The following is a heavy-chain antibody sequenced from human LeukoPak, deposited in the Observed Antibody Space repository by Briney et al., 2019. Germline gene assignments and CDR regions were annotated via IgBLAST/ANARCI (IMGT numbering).Heavy chain of an antibody. CDR1: GGSISSGGYS. CDR3: ARVTPMYHDFSLGWFDP. V-gene: IGHV4-30-2*01. D-gene: IGHD3-3*01. Sequence: SETLSLTCAVSGGSISSGGYSWSWIRQPPGKGLEWIGYIYHSGSTYYNPSLKSRVTISVDRSKNQFSLKLSSVTAADTAVYYCARVTPMYHDFSLGWFDPWGQGTLVTVSS. J-gene: IGHJ5*02. CDR2: IYHSGST.